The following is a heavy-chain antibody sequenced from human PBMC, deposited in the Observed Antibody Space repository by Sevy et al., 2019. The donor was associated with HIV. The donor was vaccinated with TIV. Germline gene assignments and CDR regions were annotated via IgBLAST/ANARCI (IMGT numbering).Heavy chain of an antibody. CDR3: ARDRYYDASGYYYYYYGMDV. CDR2: IYSDGRT. Sequence: GGSLRLSCAASGFTFSSFAMSWVRQAPGKGLELVSVIYSDGRTYYPDSVKGRFSISRDNSKNTLYLHMKSLRPEDTAVYYCARDRYYDASGYYYYYYGMDVWGQGTTVTVSS. J-gene: IGHJ6*02. V-gene: IGHV3-66*01. CDR1: GFTFSSFA. D-gene: IGHD3-22*01.